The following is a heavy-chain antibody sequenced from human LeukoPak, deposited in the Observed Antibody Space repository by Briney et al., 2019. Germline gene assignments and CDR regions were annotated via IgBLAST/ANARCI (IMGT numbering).Heavy chain of an antibody. Sequence: ASVKVSCKASGYTVTSYAMHWGRQAPGQRLEWMGWINAGNGNTKYSQKFQGRVTITRATSASRAYMELSSLRSEDTAVYYCARSMVRGDYGKNYLYYYYGMDVWGKGTTVTVSS. CDR2: INAGNGNT. CDR1: GYTVTSYA. CDR3: ARSMVRGDYGKNYLYYYYGMDV. J-gene: IGHJ6*04. D-gene: IGHD3-10*01. V-gene: IGHV1-3*01.